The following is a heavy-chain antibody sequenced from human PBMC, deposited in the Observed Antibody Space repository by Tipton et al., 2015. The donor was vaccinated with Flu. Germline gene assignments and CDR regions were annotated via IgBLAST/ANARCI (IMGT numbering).Heavy chain of an antibody. D-gene: IGHD3-22*01. CDR3: ARATDSSGTGFDY. CDR2: MYTSGST. J-gene: IGHJ4*02. V-gene: IGHV4-61*02. CDR1: NDSVSSGCY. Sequence: TLSLTCGVSNDSVSSGCYWSWIRQPAGKGLEWIGRMYTSGSTNYNPSLKSRVTISVDTSKNQFSLKLTSVTAADTAVYYCARATDSSGTGFDYWGQGTLVTVSS.